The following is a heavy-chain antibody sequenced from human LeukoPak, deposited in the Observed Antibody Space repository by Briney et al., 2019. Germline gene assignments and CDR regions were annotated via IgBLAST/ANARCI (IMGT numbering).Heavy chain of an antibody. D-gene: IGHD5-24*01. Sequence: SETLSLACTSSGVSYSPGHWSWIRQPPGKGLEWIGVICDNGNTDYNPSLKSRVTISVDTSKRQFSLKLSSLAAADTAVYYCATGRDSYKTGHWGQGTLVTVSS. CDR3: ATGRDSYKTGH. CDR2: ICDNGNT. CDR1: GVSYSPGH. V-gene: IGHV4-59*03. J-gene: IGHJ4*02.